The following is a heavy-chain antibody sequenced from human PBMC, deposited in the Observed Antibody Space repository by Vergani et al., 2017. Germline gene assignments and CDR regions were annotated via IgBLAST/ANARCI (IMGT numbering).Heavy chain of an antibody. CDR1: GGSFTSYH. D-gene: IGHD4-11*01. CDR3: ARVNTETNGQLYYYYYMDV. Sequence: QVQLQQWGGGLLKPSETLSLTCVVNGGSFTSYHWTWLRQSPGEGLEWVGDIDHTGRPDYNPYLKSRLTMSVDNSRNQFSLTLNSVTATDTAIYFCARVNTETNGQLYYYYYMDVWGQGTAVTVS. CDR2: IDHTGRP. J-gene: IGHJ6*03. V-gene: IGHV4-34*01.